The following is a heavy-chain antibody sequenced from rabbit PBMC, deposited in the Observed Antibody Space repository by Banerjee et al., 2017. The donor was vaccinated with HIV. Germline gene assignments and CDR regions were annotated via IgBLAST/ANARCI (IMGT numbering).Heavy chain of an antibody. J-gene: IGHJ4*01. D-gene: IGHD1-1*01. CDR2: INTSSGNT. CDR3: ARNADGNYITDL. V-gene: IGHV1S40*01. CDR1: GFSFSNKYV. Sequence: SGFSFSNKYVMCWVRQAPGKGLEWIACINTSSGNTVYASWAKGRFTISKTSSTTVTLQMTSLTAADTATYFCARNADGNYITDLWGPGTLVTVS.